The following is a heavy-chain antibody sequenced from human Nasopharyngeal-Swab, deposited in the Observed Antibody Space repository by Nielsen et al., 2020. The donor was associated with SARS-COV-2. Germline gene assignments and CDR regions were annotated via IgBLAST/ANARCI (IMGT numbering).Heavy chain of an antibody. CDR1: GFTFSSYG. J-gene: IGHJ4*02. V-gene: IGHV3-33*01. Sequence: GESLKISCAASGFTFSSYGMHWVRQAPGKGLGWVAAIWYDGSNKYYADSVKGRFTISRDNSKNTLYLQMNSLRAEDTAVYYCARELAAAGTGGNWGQGTLVTVSS. CDR3: ARELAAAGTGGN. D-gene: IGHD6-13*01. CDR2: IWYDGSNK.